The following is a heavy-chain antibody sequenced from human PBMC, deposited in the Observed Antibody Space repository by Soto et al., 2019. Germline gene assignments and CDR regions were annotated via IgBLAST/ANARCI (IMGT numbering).Heavy chain of an antibody. CDR2: IKSKTDGGTK. CDR3: TTYHDFWSGPFDY. V-gene: IGHV3-15*01. Sequence: GGSLRLSCAASGFTFSYAWMNWVRQAPGKGLEWVGRIKSKTDGGTKDYAAPVKGRFTISRDDSKNMVFLQMSSLKTEDTAMYYCTTYHDFWSGPFDYWGQGTPVTVSS. CDR1: GFTFSYAW. D-gene: IGHD3-3*01. J-gene: IGHJ4*02.